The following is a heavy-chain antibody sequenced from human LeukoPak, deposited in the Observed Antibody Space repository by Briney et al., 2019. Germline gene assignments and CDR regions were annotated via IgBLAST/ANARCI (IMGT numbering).Heavy chain of an antibody. Sequence: SETLSLTCTVAGGSISSYYWSWIRQPPGKGLEWIGYIYYSGSTNYNPSLKSRVTISVDTSKNQFSLKLSSVTAADTAVYYCAREGAGYNGVAFHIWAQGTMVTVSS. J-gene: IGHJ3*02. V-gene: IGHV4-59*01. CDR2: IYYSGST. D-gene: IGHD5-24*01. CDR1: GGSISSYY. CDR3: AREGAGYNGVAFHI.